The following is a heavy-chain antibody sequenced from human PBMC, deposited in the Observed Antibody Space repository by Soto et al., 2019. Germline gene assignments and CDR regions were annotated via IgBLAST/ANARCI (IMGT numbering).Heavy chain of an antibody. CDR2: LIPIFGTA. V-gene: IGHV1-69*01. CDR3: ARYTYYYDSSGYRNPDY. D-gene: IGHD3-22*01. Sequence: QVQLVPSGAEVQKTGSSVKVSCPASVGTFSSSAISWVRQAPGQGLEWRGGLIPIFGTANYAQKVQGRVTITADDPATTADIELSILISEDTAVYYCARYTYYYDSSGYRNPDYCGKETLVTVSS. CDR1: VGTFSSSA. J-gene: IGHJ4*02.